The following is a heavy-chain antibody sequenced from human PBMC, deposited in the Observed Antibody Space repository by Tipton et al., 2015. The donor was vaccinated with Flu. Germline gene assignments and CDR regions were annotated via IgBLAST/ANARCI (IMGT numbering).Heavy chain of an antibody. V-gene: IGHV3-9*01. D-gene: IGHD3-10*01. CDR1: GFSLDDYA. CDR2: ISWNSDSI. Sequence: SLRLSCAASGFSLDDYAMHWVRQAPGKGLEWVSGISWNSDSIGYADSVQGRFTISRDKAKNSLYLQMNSLRAEDTALYYCAVLYGSGSYSGDYWGQGTLVTVSS. CDR3: AVLYGSGSYSGDY. J-gene: IGHJ4*02.